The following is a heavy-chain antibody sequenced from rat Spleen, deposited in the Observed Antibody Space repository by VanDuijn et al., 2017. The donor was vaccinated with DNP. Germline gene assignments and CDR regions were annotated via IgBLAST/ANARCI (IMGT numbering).Heavy chain of an antibody. CDR1: GFIFSDHN. V-gene: IGHV5-7*01. J-gene: IGHJ2*01. D-gene: IGHD1-4*01. CDR3: AGRPPPTRGPFDY. CDR2: ISYDGSDT. Sequence: EVQLVESGGGPVQPGRSLKLSCVASGFIFSDHNMAWVRQAPKKSLEWVATISYDGSDTYYRDSVKGRFTISRDNAKSTLYLQMDSLRSEDTATYYCAGRPPPTRGPFDYWGQGVMVTVSS.